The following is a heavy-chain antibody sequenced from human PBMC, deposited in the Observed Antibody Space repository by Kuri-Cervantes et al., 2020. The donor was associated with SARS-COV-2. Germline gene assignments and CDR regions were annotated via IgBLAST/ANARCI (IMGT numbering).Heavy chain of an antibody. CDR1: GFTFSDHY. V-gene: IGHV3-72*01. CDR2: TRNKANSYTT. D-gene: IGHD6-19*01. J-gene: IGHJ4*02. Sequence: GEFLKISCAASGFTFSDHYMDWVRQAPGKGLEWVGRTRNKANSYTTEYAASVKGRFTISRDDSKNSLYLQMNSLKTEDTAVYYCASAVAGLFDYWGQGTLVTVSS. CDR3: ASAVAGLFDY.